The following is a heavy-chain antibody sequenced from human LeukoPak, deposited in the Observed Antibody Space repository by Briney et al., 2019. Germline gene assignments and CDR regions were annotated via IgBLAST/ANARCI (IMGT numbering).Heavy chain of an antibody. CDR3: ATCHRDGYMVELALFDY. D-gene: IGHD5-24*01. Sequence: ASVKVSRKVSGYTLTELSMHWVRQAPGKGLEWMGGFDPEDGETIYAQKFQGRVTMTEDTSTDTAYMELSSLRSEDTAVYYCATCHRDGYMVELALFDYWGQGTLVTVSS. J-gene: IGHJ4*02. V-gene: IGHV1-24*01. CDR1: GYTLTELS. CDR2: FDPEDGET.